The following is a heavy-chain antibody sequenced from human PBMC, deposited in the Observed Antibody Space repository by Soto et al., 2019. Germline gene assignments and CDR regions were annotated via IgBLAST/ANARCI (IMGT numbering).Heavy chain of an antibody. D-gene: IGHD3-16*01. V-gene: IGHV4-59*01. CDR1: GGSISSYY. Sequence: QVQLQESGPGLVKPSETLSLTCTVSGGSISSYYWSWIRQPPGKGLEWIGYIYYSGSTNYNPYLTSLVAISVDTSKNQFSLKLISVTAADTAVYYCARVAITGRINLFDPWGQGTLVTVSS. J-gene: IGHJ5*02. CDR2: IYYSGST. CDR3: ARVAITGRINLFDP.